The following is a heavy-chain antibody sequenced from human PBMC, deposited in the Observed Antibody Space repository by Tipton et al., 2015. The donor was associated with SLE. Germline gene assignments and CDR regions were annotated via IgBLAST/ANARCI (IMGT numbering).Heavy chain of an antibody. D-gene: IGHD3-9*01. J-gene: IGHJ4*02. CDR2: MNPKSGNS. Sequence: QSGPEVKKPGASMKVSCKASGYSFVNYDLNWVRQAAGQGLEWMGRMNPKSGNSEYAQKFQGRVSMTRDTSTSTAYMELSSLTSEDSAVYYCARLERETSYDMLTDLGYFDHWGQGILVTVSS. CDR3: ARLERETSYDMLTDLGYFDH. CDR1: GYSFVNYD. V-gene: IGHV1-8*01.